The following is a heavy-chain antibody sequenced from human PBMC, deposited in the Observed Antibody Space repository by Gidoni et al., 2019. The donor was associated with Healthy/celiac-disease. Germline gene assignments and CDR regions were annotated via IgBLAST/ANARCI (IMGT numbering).Heavy chain of an antibody. Sequence: QVQLQESGPGLVKPSETLSLTCTVSGGSISSYYWSWIRQPPGKRLEWIGYIYYSGSTNYNPSLKSRVTISVDTSKNQFSLKLSSVTAADTAVYYCARVRGRYYFDYWGQGTLVTVSS. V-gene: IGHV4-59*01. CDR1: GGSISSYY. CDR2: IYYSGST. D-gene: IGHD6-19*01. J-gene: IGHJ4*02. CDR3: ARVRGRYYFDY.